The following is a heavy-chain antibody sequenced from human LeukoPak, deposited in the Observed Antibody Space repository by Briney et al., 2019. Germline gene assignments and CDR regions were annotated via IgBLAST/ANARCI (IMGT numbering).Heavy chain of an antibody. D-gene: IGHD5-18*01. J-gene: IGHJ4*02. CDR3: ASRPLRPGYSYGYTLGFDY. CDR2: IYYTGST. V-gene: IGHV4-39*07. CDR1: GASISGSGYY. Sequence: SETLSLTCAVSGASISGSGYYLGWLRQPPGKGLEWIGNIYYTGSTYYNASLQRRVTISIDTSKDQFSLKLSSVTAADTAVYYWASRPLRPGYSYGYTLGFDYWGQGTLVTVSS.